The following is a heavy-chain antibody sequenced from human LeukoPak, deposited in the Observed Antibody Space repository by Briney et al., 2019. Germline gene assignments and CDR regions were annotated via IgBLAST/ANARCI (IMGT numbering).Heavy chain of an antibody. CDR3: AASSSGYTGLFDY. Sequence: GASVKVSCKASGFTFTSYAMQWVRQARGQRLEWIGWIVVGSGNTNYAQKFQERVTITRDMSTSTAYMELSSLRSEDTAVYYCAASSSGYTGLFDYWGQGTLVTVSS. V-gene: IGHV1-58*02. D-gene: IGHD3-22*01. CDR2: IVVGSGNT. CDR1: GFTFTSYA. J-gene: IGHJ4*02.